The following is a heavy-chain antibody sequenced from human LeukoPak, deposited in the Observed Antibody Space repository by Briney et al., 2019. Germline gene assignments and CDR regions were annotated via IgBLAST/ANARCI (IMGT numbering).Heavy chain of an antibody. J-gene: IGHJ4*02. V-gene: IGHV3-48*03. D-gene: IGHD3/OR15-3a*01. CDR1: GGSISSSN. Sequence: LSLTCAVSGGSISSSNWWSWVRQPPGKGLEWVSYISSNGSTIYYADSVKGPFTISRDSAKNSLYLQMNSLRAEDTAVYYCARGRTGTDFDYWGQGTLVTVS. CDR2: ISSNGSTI. CDR3: ARGRTGTDFDY.